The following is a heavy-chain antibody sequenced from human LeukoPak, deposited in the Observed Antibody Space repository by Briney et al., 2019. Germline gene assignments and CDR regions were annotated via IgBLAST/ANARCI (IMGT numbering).Heavy chain of an antibody. V-gene: IGHV1-18*01. J-gene: IGHJ4*02. Sequence: ASVNVSLKASGYTLTKFAINGVRQAPGQGREWMGWISAYNGNTNYAQKFQGRVTITTDTSTSTAYVELRSLSSDDTAVYFCARGGESGWYGLFDYWGQGALVTVSS. CDR1: GYTLTKFA. D-gene: IGHD6-19*01. CDR3: ARGGESGWYGLFDY. CDR2: ISAYNGNT.